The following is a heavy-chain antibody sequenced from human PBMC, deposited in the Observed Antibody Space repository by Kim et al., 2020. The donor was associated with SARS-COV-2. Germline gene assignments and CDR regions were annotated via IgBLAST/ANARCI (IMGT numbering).Heavy chain of an antibody. D-gene: IGHD2-15*01. CDR3: ARAGCSGGGCYVFIDY. Sequence: SETLSLTCAVSGGSISSNNWWTWVRQPPEKGLEWIGAIYHSGTTHYNPSLKSRITISVDKSKNQFSLKLTSVTAADTAVYYCARAGCSGGGCYVFIDYWGQGMLVTVSS. J-gene: IGHJ4*02. CDR1: GGSISSNNW. V-gene: IGHV4-4*02. CDR2: IYHSGTT.